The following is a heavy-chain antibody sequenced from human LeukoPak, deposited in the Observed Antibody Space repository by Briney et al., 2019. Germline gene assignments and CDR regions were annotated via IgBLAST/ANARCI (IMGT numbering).Heavy chain of an antibody. V-gene: IGHV3-21*01. D-gene: IGHD3-22*01. CDR3: ARDPKPYYYDSSGYSH. J-gene: IGHJ4*02. CDR1: GFTFSSYS. Sequence: GGSLRLSCAASGFTFSSYSMNWVRQAPGKGLEWVSSISSSSSYIYYADSVKGRFTISRDNAKNSLYLQMNSLRAEDTAVYYCARDPKPYYYDSSGYSHWGQGTLVTVSS. CDR2: ISSSSSYI.